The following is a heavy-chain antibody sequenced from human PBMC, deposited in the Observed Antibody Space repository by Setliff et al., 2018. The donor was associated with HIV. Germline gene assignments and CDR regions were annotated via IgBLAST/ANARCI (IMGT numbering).Heavy chain of an antibody. Sequence: GGSLRLSCAISGFTFSDHFMDWVRQAPGKGLEWVGRTKNKANSSTTTNAASANGRFTISRDDSKKSLFLQMNSLKTEDTAVYYCVLFISETPYWGQGTVVTVSS. CDR2: TKNKANSSTT. CDR3: VLFISETPY. V-gene: IGHV3-72*01. CDR1: GFTFSDHF. J-gene: IGHJ4*02. D-gene: IGHD3-10*02.